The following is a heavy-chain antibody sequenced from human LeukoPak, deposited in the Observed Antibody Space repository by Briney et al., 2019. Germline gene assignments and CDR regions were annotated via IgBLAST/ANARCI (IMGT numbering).Heavy chain of an antibody. D-gene: IGHD1-26*01. CDR1: GFTFSSYA. CDR2: ISSNGGST. Sequence: GGSLRLSCAASGFTFSSYAMHWVRQAPGKGLEYVSAISSNGGSTYYANSVKGRFTISRDNSKNTLYLQMGSLRAEDMAVYYCARVFSGSYYFDYWGQGTLVTVSS. J-gene: IGHJ4*02. V-gene: IGHV3-64*01. CDR3: ARVFSGSYYFDY.